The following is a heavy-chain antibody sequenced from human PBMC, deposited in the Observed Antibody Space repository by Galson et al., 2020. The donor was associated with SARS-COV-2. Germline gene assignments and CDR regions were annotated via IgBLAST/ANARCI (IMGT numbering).Heavy chain of an antibody. Sequence: GGSLRVSCAASGFTFSSYAMHWVRQAPGKGLEWVAVISYDGSNKYYADSVKGRFTISRDNSKNTLYLQMNSLRAEDTAVYYCARDYIRWLVPSYYMDVWGKGTTVTISS. V-gene: IGHV3-30*04. CDR1: GFTFSSYA. J-gene: IGHJ6*03. CDR2: ISYDGSNK. CDR3: ARDYIRWLVPSYYMDV. D-gene: IGHD6-19*01.